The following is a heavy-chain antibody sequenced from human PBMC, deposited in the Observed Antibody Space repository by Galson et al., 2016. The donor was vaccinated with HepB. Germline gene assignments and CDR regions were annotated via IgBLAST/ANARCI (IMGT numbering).Heavy chain of an antibody. CDR1: GGFIISYY. CDR3: ARGHIVATVDYYYYGLDV. Sequence: SETLSLTCTVSGGFIISYYWSWIRQSPGKGLECIGYIYYSGSTNYNPSLNSRATMSVDTSKNQFSLKLYSVTAADTAVYYCARGHIVATVDYYYYGLDVWGQGTTVTVSS. V-gene: IGHV4-59*01. CDR2: IYYSGST. D-gene: IGHD5-12*01. J-gene: IGHJ6*02.